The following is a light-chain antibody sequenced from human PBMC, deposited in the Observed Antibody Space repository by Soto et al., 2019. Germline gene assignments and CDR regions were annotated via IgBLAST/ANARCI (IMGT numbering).Light chain of an antibody. V-gene: IGKV1-5*03. CDR1: QSISNW. CDR3: QQYNSYSRA. Sequence: DIQMTQSPSTLSASVGDRVTITCRASQSISNWLAWYQQKPGKAPNLLIYKASSLQSGAPSRFSGSGSGTEFTLTISGLQPDDLATYYCQQYNSYSRAFGQGTKLEIK. J-gene: IGKJ2*01. CDR2: KAS.